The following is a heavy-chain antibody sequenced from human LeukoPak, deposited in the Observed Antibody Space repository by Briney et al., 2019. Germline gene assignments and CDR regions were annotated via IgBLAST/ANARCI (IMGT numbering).Heavy chain of an antibody. D-gene: IGHD2-21*01. J-gene: IGHJ4*02. Sequence: GGSLRLSRVTSGFTFSTHGIHWVRQAPGKGLEWLSVIWNDGSNEIYVDSVKDRFTISRDNSKNTAYLQMGSLRVDDTAVYYCGAGYCGGYDCSPGYWGRGTLVIVSS. V-gene: IGHV3-33*01. CDR3: GAGYCGGYDCSPGY. CDR2: IWNDGSNE. CDR1: GFTFSTHG.